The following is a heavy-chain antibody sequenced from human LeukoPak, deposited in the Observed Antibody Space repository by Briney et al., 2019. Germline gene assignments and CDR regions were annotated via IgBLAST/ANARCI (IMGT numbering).Heavy chain of an antibody. D-gene: IGHD6-13*01. CDR1: GGSFSGYY. J-gene: IGHJ6*02. V-gene: IGHV4-34*01. CDR3: ARVYSTTPDYYYYGMDV. CDR2: INHSGST. Sequence: PSETLSLTCAVYGGSFSGYYWSWIRQPPGKGREWIGEINHSGSTNYTPSLKSRVTISVDTSKNQFSLKLSSVTAADTAVYYCARVYSTTPDYYYYGMDVWGQGTTVTVSS.